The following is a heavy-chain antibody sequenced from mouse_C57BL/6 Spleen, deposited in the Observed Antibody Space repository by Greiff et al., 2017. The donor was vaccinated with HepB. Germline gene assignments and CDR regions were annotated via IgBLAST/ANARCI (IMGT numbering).Heavy chain of an antibody. V-gene: IGHV5-6*01. CDR3: ARGAYYSNYVYFDY. Sequence: EVNVVESGGDLVKPGGSLKLSCAASGFTFSSYGMSWVRQTPDKRLEWVATISSGGSYTYYPDSVKGRFTISRDNAKNTLYLQMSSLKSEDTAMYYCARGAYYSNYVYFDYWGQGTTLTVSS. J-gene: IGHJ2*01. CDR1: GFTFSSYG. CDR2: ISSGGSYT. D-gene: IGHD2-5*01.